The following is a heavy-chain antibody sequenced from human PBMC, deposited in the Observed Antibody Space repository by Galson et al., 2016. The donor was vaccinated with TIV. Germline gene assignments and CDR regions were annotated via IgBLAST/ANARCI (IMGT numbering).Heavy chain of an antibody. CDR1: GFTFSDYC. J-gene: IGHJ6*02. CDR2: ITNSGSAI. Sequence: SLRLSCAASGFTFSDYCMSWIRQAPGKGLEWVSYITNSGSAINYAASVEGRFTISRDNAKSSLYLQMNSLRAEDTAVYYCASTVTGTRYYGMDVWGQGTMVTVSS. D-gene: IGHD1-20*01. CDR3: ASTVTGTRYYGMDV. V-gene: IGHV3-11*01.